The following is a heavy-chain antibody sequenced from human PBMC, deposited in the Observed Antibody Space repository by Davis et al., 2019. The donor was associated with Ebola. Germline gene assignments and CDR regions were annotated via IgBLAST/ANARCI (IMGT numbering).Heavy chain of an antibody. CDR2: ISYDGSNK. CDR1: GFTFSSYG. CDR3: AKVGPTRDSSGYYYLFLHHYYYGMDV. Sequence: GGSLRLSCAASGFTFSSYGMHWVRQAPGKGLEWVAVISYDGSNKYYADSVKGRFTISRDNSKNTLYLQMNSLRAEDTAVYYCAKVGPTRDSSGYYYLFLHHYYYGMDVWGKGTTVTVSS. D-gene: IGHD3-22*01. V-gene: IGHV3-30*18. J-gene: IGHJ6*04.